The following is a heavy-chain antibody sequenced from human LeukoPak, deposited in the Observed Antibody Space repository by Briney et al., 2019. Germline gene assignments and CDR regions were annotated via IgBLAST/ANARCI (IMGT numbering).Heavy chain of an antibody. V-gene: IGHV1-2*02. J-gene: IGHJ6*02. CDR1: GYTFTGYY. CDR3: ARTYYDFWSAVDVYYYGMDV. CDR2: ISPNSGGT. Sequence: ASVKVSCKASGYTFTGYYMHWVRQAPGQGLEWMGWISPNSGGTNYAQKFQGRVTMTRDTSISTAYMELSRLRSDDTAVYYCARTYYDFWSAVDVYYYGMDVWGQGTTVTVSS. D-gene: IGHD3-3*01.